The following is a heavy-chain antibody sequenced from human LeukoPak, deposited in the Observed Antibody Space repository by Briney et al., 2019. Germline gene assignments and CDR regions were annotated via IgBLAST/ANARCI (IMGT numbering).Heavy chain of an antibody. CDR3: ARELFYTSGSKSNRVDY. V-gene: IGHV1-2*02. CDR1: GYTFTGYY. CDR2: INPNSGGT. D-gene: IGHD1-26*01. Sequence: ASVKVSCKASGYTFTGYYMHWVRQAPGQGLDWMGWINPNSGGTNYAQKFQGRVTMTRDTSISTAYMELSRLRSDDTAVYYCARELFYTSGSKSNRVDYWGQGTLVTVSS. J-gene: IGHJ4*02.